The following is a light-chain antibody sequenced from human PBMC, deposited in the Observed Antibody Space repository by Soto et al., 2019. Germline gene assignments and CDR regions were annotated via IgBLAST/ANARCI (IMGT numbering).Light chain of an antibody. J-gene: IGLJ1*01. CDR2: ETN. CDR1: SSNVGNNY. CDR3: ETWDTSLSAGRV. Sequence: QSVLTQPPSVSAAPGQTVTISCSGSSSNVGNNYVSWYQHLPGTAPKLLIYETNRRPAGISDRLSGSKSGTSATLGITGLQTADEADYYCETWDTSLSAGRVFGPGTKVTVL. V-gene: IGLV1-51*02.